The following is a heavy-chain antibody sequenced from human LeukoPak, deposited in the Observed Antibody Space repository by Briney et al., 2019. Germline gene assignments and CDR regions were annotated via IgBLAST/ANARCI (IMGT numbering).Heavy chain of an antibody. V-gene: IGHV3-7*05. CDR2: IKQDGSEK. CDR1: GXTFSRYW. Sequence: PGGSLRLSCAASGXTFSRYWMSWVRQAPGKGLEWVANIKQDGSEKYYVDSVKGRFTISRDNAKNSLYLQMNDLRAEDTAVYYCAREDQLEGEFDYWGQGTLVTVSS. J-gene: IGHJ4*02. CDR3: AREDQLEGEFDY. D-gene: IGHD1-1*01.